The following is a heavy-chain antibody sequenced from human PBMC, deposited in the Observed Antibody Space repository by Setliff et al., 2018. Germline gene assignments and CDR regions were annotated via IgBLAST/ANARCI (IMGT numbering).Heavy chain of an antibody. CDR3: ARDGVSSGWYPDAFDI. CDR1: GYTFTSYY. V-gene: IGHV1-46*01. Sequence: ASVKVSCKASGYTFTSYYMHWVRQAPGQGLEWMGIINPSGGSTSYAQKFQGRVTMTRDTSTSTVYMELSSLRSEDTAVYYCARDGVSSGWYPDAFDIWGQGTMVTVPS. J-gene: IGHJ3*02. CDR2: INPSGGST. D-gene: IGHD6-19*01.